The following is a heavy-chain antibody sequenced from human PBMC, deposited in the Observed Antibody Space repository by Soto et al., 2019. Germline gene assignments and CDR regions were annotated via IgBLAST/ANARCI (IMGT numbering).Heavy chain of an antibody. CDR3: ARDWFGESF. J-gene: IGHJ3*01. CDR1: GFTFSSYA. V-gene: IGHV3-23*01. Sequence: GGSLRLSCAASGFTFSSYAMSWVRQAPGKGLEWVSAIGASSEVFYYADSVKGRFNASRDNAKNSLYLKMNSLRAEDTAVYYCARDWFGESFWGQGTMVTVSS. D-gene: IGHD3-10*01. CDR2: IGASSEVF.